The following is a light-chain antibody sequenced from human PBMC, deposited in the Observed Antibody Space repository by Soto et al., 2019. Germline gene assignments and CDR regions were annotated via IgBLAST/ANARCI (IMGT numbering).Light chain of an antibody. V-gene: IGKV1-12*01. CDR3: HQYDTWPS. J-gene: IGKJ2*01. Sequence: DIQMTQSPSSVSASVGDTVTITCRACQDINSRLAWFQQQPGRPPKYVIQAGTMLQSGFPSRFAGSGSGRDFTLTIHTLQPEDSATYYCHQYDTWPSFGQGTKLQIK. CDR1: QDINSR. CDR2: AGT.